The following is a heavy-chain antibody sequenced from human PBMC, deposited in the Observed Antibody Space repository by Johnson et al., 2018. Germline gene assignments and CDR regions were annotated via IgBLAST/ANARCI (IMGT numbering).Heavy chain of an antibody. CDR1: GGSITSFY. V-gene: IGHV4-59*01. CDR3: AREVREAYGNYERDYGLDV. CDR2: IYYTGST. J-gene: IGHJ6*02. Sequence: QVQLQESGPGLVKPSETLSLTCTVSGGSITSFYWNWIRQPPGKGLEWIGYIYYTGSTNYNPSLKSRVTISVDTSKNHFSLKLSSVTAADTAGYYCAREVREAYGNYERDYGLDVWGQGTTVTVSS. D-gene: IGHD1-7*01.